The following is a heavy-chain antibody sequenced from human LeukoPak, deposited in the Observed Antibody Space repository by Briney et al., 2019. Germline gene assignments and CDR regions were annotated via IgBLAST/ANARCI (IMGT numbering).Heavy chain of an antibody. V-gene: IGHV1-2*02. CDR3: ARLGATTEYYYYGMDV. Sequence: ASVKVSCKASGYTFTGYYMHWVRQAPGQGLEWMGWINPNSGGTNYARKFQGRVTMTRDTSISTAYMELSRLRSDDTAVYYCARLGATTEYYYYGMDVWGQGTTDTVSS. CDR1: GYTFTGYY. CDR2: INPNSGGT. D-gene: IGHD1-26*01. J-gene: IGHJ6*02.